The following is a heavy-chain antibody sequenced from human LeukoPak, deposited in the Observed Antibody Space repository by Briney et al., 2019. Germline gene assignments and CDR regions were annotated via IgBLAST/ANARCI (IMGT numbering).Heavy chain of an antibody. J-gene: IGHJ4*02. Sequence: GGSLRLSCAASGFTFSSYAMSWVRQAPGKGLEWVSAISGSGGSTYYADSVKGRFTISRDNFKNTLYLQMNSLRAEDTAVYYCARDLVVAGFDYWGQGTLVTVSS. CDR3: ARDLVVAGFDY. V-gene: IGHV3-23*01. CDR1: GFTFSSYA. CDR2: ISGSGGST. D-gene: IGHD6-19*01.